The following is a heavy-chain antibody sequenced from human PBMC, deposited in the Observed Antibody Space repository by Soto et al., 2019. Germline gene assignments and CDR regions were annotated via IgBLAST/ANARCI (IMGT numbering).Heavy chain of an antibody. Sequence: EGQVLESGGDSVQPGGYLRLSCVASEFTFNTYAMTWVRHAPGKGLEWLSAISASVTHAYYADSVKGRFTTSRDNSRTALSRQMNSLRAEGTAVSYGAAIREGTKGPWDYWGPATLVTFSS. CDR1: EFTFNTYA. J-gene: IGHJ4*02. CDR2: ISASVTHA. D-gene: IGHD1-1*01. CDR3: AAIREGTKGPWDY. V-gene: IGHV3-23*01.